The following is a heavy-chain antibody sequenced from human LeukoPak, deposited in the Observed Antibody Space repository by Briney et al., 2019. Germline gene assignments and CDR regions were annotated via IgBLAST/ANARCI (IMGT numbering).Heavy chain of an antibody. CDR3: ARLRPYSSSWYAYYGMDV. V-gene: IGHV3-7*04. CDR2: IKQDGTQN. J-gene: IGHJ6*02. D-gene: IGHD6-13*01. Sequence: GGSLRLSCVASGFTFSSYWMSWVRQALGKGLEWVANIKQDGTQNYYVDSVKGRFTISRDNAKNSLYLQMNSLRAEETAVYYCARLRPYSSSWYAYYGMDVWGQGTTVTVSS. CDR1: GFTFSSYW.